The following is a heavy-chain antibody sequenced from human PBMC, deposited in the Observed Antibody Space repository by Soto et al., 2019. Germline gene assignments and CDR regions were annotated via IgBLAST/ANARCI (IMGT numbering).Heavy chain of an antibody. CDR1: GGAFSGYY. J-gene: IGHJ4*02. CDR3: ARRYGRNFDY. Sequence: PSETLSLTCAVYGGAFSGYYWSCIRQPPGKGLEWIGEINHSGSTNYNPSLKSRVTISVDTSKNQFSLKLSSVTAADTAVDYCARRYGRNFDYWGPGTLVTVSS. V-gene: IGHV4-34*01. D-gene: IGHD3-9*01. CDR2: INHSGST.